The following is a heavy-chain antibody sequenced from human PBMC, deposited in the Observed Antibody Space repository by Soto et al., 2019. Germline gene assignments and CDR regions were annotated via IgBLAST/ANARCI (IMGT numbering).Heavy chain of an antibody. CDR2: INSAGSST. V-gene: IGHV3-74*01. CDR1: GFTFSSYW. J-gene: IGHJ6*03. Sequence: GGSLRLSCATSGFTFSSYWMHWVRQAPGKGLVRVSRINSAGSSTSYADSVKGRFTISRDNANNTLYLQMNRLRVEDTAVYYCVRGEDTRYYSYYYMDVWGKGTTVTVSS. D-gene: IGHD5-18*01. CDR3: VRGEDTRYYSYYYMDV.